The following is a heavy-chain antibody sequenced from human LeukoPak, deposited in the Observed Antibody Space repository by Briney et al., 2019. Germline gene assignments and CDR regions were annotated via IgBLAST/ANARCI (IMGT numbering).Heavy chain of an antibody. CDR1: GGSFSGYY. D-gene: IGHD3-22*01. Sequence: SETLSLTCAVYGGSFSGYYRSWIRQPPGKGLEWIGEINHSGSTNYNPSLKSRVTISVDTSKNQFSLKLSSVTAADTAVYYCAREYYYDSSGYFYWGQGTLVTVSS. CDR2: INHSGST. CDR3: AREYYYDSSGYFY. V-gene: IGHV4-34*01. J-gene: IGHJ4*02.